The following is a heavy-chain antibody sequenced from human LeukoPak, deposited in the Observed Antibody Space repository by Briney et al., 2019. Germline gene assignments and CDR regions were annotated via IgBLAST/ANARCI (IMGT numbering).Heavy chain of an antibody. J-gene: IGHJ4*02. V-gene: IGHV3-21*04. CDR3: AREKDSSSLGNSFDY. CDR2: ISSSSSYI. CDR1: GFTFSSYS. Sequence: GSLRLSCAASGFTFSSYSMSWVRQAPGKGLEWVSSISSSSSYIYYADSVKGRFTISRDNAKNSLYLQMNSLRAEDTALYYCAREKDSSSLGNSFDYWGQGTLVTVSS. D-gene: IGHD6-6*01.